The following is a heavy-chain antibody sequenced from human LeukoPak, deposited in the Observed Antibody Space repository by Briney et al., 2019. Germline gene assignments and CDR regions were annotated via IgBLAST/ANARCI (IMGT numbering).Heavy chain of an antibody. CDR3: ATDWGAADAFDI. J-gene: IGHJ3*02. V-gene: IGHV1-24*01. Sequence: ASVKVSCKVSGYTLTELSMHWVRQAPGKGLEWMGGFDPEVGETIYAQKFQGRVTMTEDTSTDTAYMELSSLRSEDTAVYYCATDWGAADAFDIWGQGTMVTVSS. CDR1: GYTLTELS. CDR2: FDPEVGET. D-gene: IGHD1-26*01.